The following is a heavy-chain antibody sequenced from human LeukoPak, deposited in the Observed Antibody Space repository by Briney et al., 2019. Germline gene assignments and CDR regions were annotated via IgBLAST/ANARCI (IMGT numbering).Heavy chain of an antibody. Sequence: GRSLRLSCAASGFTFDDYAMHWVRQAPGKGLEWVSGISWNSGSIGYADSVKGRFTISRDNAKNSLYLQMNSLRAEDTAIYYCARDHYGSGSKQTVDVWGKGTTVTISS. D-gene: IGHD3-10*01. CDR3: ARDHYGSGSKQTVDV. CDR1: GFTFDDYA. J-gene: IGHJ6*04. V-gene: IGHV3-9*01. CDR2: ISWNSGSI.